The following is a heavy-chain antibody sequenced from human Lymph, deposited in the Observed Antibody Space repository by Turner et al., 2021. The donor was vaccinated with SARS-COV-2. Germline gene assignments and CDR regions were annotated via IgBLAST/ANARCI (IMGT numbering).Heavy chain of an antibody. J-gene: IGHJ4*02. CDR3: TRGETIAAHYDY. CDR1: RGTFSTYT. Sequence: QVQLVQSGAEVKKPGSSVKVSCKASRGTFSTYTISWVRQAPGQGLEWMGGIIPIFGTANYAQKFQGRVTITADESTSTAYMELSSLRSEDTAVYYCTRGETIAAHYDYWGQGTLVTVSS. CDR2: IIPIFGTA. D-gene: IGHD6-6*01. V-gene: IGHV1-69*01.